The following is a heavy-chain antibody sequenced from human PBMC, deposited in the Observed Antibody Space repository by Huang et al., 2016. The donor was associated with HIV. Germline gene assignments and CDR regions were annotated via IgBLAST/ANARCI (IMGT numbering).Heavy chain of an antibody. V-gene: IGHV3-30-3*01. D-gene: IGHD5-18*01. CDR2: ISNDGSNK. Sequence: QVQLVESGGGVVQPGRYLRLSCAASGFPFNNHAMHWVRQAPGKGMDGVAVISNDGSNKYDADSVKGRFTISRDSSKSTLFLHMTSLRTEDTAVYYCARAKDTWDAYDIWGQGTMVIVSS. CDR3: ARAKDTWDAYDI. CDR1: GFPFNNHA. J-gene: IGHJ3*02.